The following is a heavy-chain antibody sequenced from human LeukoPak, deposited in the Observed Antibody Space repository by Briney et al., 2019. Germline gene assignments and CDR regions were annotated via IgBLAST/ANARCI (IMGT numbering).Heavy chain of an antibody. Sequence: GGSLRLSCTASGFTFSDYGMHWVRQPPGKGLEWVAVISYDGSNKYYADSVKGRFTISRDNSKNTLYLQMNSLRAEDTAVYYCARKGIVPAAALDYWGQGTLVTVSS. J-gene: IGHJ4*02. CDR3: ARKGIVPAAALDY. CDR2: ISYDGSNK. D-gene: IGHD2-2*01. CDR1: GFTFSDYG. V-gene: IGHV3-30*19.